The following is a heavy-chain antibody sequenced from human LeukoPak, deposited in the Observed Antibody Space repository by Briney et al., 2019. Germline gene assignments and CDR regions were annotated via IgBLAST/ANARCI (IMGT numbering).Heavy chain of an antibody. V-gene: IGHV1-3*01. CDR3: ARVGYSYGNNWFDP. CDR1: GYTFTHYA. J-gene: IGHJ5*02. Sequence: ASVKVSCKASGYTFTHYAIHWVRQAPGQRLEWMGWFNAGNGNTKYSQKFQGRVTIARDTSASTAYMELSSLRSEDTAVYYCARVGYSYGNNWFDPWGQGTLVTVSS. CDR2: FNAGNGNT. D-gene: IGHD5-18*01.